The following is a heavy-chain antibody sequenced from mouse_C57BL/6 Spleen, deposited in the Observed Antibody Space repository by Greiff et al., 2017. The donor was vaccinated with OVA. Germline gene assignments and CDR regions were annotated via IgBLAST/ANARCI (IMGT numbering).Heavy chain of an antibody. CDR2: ISSGGSYT. CDR1: GFTFSSYG. Sequence: EVQLVESGGDLVKPGGSLKLSCAASGFTFSSYGMSWVRQTPDKRLEWVATISSGGSYTYYPDSVKGRFTISRDNAKNTLYLQMSSLKSEDTAMYYCVRHRGAMDYWGQGTSVTVSS. J-gene: IGHJ4*01. CDR3: VRHRGAMDY. V-gene: IGHV5-6*01.